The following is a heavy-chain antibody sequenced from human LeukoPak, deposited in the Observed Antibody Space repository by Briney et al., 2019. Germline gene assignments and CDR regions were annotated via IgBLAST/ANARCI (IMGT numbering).Heavy chain of an antibody. CDR3: ARGGRELPSARRPKPGNWFDP. J-gene: IGHJ5*02. V-gene: IGHV4-34*01. D-gene: IGHD5-24*01. CDR1: GGSFSGYY. Sequence: SETLSLTCAVYGGSFSGYYWSWIRQPPGKGLEWIGEINHSGSTKYNSSLKSRVIISVDTSKNQFSLNLGSVTAADTAVYYCARGGRELPSARRPKPGNWFDPWGQGSLVTVSS. CDR2: INHSGST.